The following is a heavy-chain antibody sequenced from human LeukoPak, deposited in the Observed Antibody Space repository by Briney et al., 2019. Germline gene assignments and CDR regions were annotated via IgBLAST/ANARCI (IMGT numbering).Heavy chain of an antibody. CDR3: ATTGTGTTLRY. D-gene: IGHD1-1*01. CDR1: GYTVTSYG. J-gene: IGHJ4*02. Sequence: ASVKVSCKASGYTVTSYGFSWVRQAPGQGHEWMGWISAYNGNTNYAQKFQGRVTLTTDTSTTTAYMELRSLRSDDTAMYYCATTGTGTTLRYWGQGTLVTVSS. CDR2: ISAYNGNT. V-gene: IGHV1-18*01.